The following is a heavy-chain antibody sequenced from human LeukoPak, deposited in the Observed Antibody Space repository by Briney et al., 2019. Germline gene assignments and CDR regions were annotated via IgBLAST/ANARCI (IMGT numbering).Heavy chain of an antibody. CDR3: ARDRPTGASRLFVVQ. V-gene: IGHV3-21*01. J-gene: IGHJ4*02. CDR2: MSSGSSYI. D-gene: IGHD3-3*01. CDR1: GFTFSNYW. Sequence: PGGSLRLSCAASGFTFSNYWMSWVRQAPGKGLEWVSSMSSGSSYIYYADSVRGRFTISRDNAKNSLYLLMNSLRAEDTAVYYCARDRPTGASRLFVVQWGQGTLVTVSS.